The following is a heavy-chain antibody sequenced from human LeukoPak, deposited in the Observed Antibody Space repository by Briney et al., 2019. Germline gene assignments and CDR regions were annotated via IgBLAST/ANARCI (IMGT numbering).Heavy chain of an antibody. J-gene: IGHJ4*02. CDR2: INSKTDGATT. V-gene: IGHV3-15*01. Sequence: GGSLRLSCAASGFTFSNAWMSWVRQAPGKGLEWVGRINSKTDGATTDYAAPVKGRFTISRDDSKNTLYLQMNSLKTEDTAVYYCTTATASDILTGYYGGYYFDYWGQGTLVTVSS. CDR3: TTATASDILTGYYGGYYFDY. D-gene: IGHD3-9*01. CDR1: GFTFSNAW.